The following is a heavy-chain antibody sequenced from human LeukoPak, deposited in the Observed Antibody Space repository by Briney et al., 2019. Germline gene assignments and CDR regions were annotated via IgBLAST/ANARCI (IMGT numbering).Heavy chain of an antibody. J-gene: IGHJ4*02. Sequence: SAKVSCKASGGTFSSYAISWVRQAPGQGLEWMGGIIPIFGTANYAQKFQGRVTITADESTSTAYMELSSLRSEDTAVYYCARGEDYGDSLFPFDYWGQGTLVTVSS. V-gene: IGHV1-69*13. CDR2: IIPIFGTA. D-gene: IGHD4-17*01. CDR3: ARGEDYGDSLFPFDY. CDR1: GGTFSSYA.